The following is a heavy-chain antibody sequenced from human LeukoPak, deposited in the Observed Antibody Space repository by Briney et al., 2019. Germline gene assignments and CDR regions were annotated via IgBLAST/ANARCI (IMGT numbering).Heavy chain of an antibody. CDR1: GFTFSTYA. J-gene: IGHJ5*02. CDR2: ISGRGVST. Sequence: GGSLRLSCAASGFTFSTYAMSWVRQAPGKGLEWVSAISGRGVSTSYADSVKGRFTISRDNSKKTLYLQMNSLRVEDTAVYYCAKDRAAAADTYQFDPWGQGTLVTVSS. CDR3: AKDRAAAADTYQFDP. D-gene: IGHD6-13*01. V-gene: IGHV3-23*01.